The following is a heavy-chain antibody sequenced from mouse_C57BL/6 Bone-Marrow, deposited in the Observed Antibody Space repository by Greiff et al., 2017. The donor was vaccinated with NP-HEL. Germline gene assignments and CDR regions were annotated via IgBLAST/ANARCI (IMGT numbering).Heavy chain of an antibody. CDR1: GFTFSSYA. Sequence: EVMLVESGGGLVKPGGSLKLSCAASGFTFSSYAMSWVRQTPEKRLEWVATISDGGSYTYYPDNVKGRFTISRDNAKNNLYLQMSHLKSEDTAMXYCARIGSCPSCWYFDVWGTGTTVTVSS. CDR2: ISDGGSYT. D-gene: IGHD2-14*01. J-gene: IGHJ1*03. CDR3: ARIGSCPSCWYFDV. V-gene: IGHV5-4*03.